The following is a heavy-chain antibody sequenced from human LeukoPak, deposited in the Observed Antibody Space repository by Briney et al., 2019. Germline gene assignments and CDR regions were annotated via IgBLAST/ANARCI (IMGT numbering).Heavy chain of an antibody. CDR3: ASPLGAYNSSGPSWGY. Sequence: HGESLKISCKCSGYRFTSYWIGWVRQMPGKGLELMGIIYPGDSDTRYSPSFQGQVTISADKSINTAYLQWRSLKASDTAMYYCASPLGAYNSSGPSWGYWGQGTLVTVSS. CDR2: IYPGDSDT. D-gene: IGHD3-22*01. V-gene: IGHV5-51*01. CDR1: GYRFTSYW. J-gene: IGHJ4*02.